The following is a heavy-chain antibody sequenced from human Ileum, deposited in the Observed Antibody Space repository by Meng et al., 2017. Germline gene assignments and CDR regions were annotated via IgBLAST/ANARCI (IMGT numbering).Heavy chain of an antibody. V-gene: IGHV1-18*01. CDR2: FNVYNGIT. CDR1: GYSLSSDG. Sequence: LVAYGAEVKKPGCSVKVSCKACGYSLSSDGFAWGAQATEQGLELMGWFNVYNGITNYAQKFQGRVTMTTDTSTRTGYMELTSLTSDDTAIYYCATRGNPYLNCWGQGTLVTVSS. J-gene: IGHJ4*02. CDR3: ATRGNPYLNC.